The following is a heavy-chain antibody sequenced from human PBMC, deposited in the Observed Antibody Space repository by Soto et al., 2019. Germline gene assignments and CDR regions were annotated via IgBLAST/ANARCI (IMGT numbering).Heavy chain of an antibody. CDR1: GGSFSGYY. Sequence: PSDTLSLTCAVYGGSFSGYYWSWIRQPPGEGLEWLGEINHSGITDYNPSLKSRITISIDTSKKQFSLKLNSVTAADTAVYYCAIGPRMWLAGGGYWGQGTQVTVSS. CDR2: INHSGIT. D-gene: IGHD6-19*01. J-gene: IGHJ4*02. V-gene: IGHV4-34*01. CDR3: AIGPRMWLAGGGY.